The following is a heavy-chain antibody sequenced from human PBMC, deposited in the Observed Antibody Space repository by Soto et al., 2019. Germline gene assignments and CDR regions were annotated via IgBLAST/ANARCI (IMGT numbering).Heavy chain of an antibody. V-gene: IGHV1-18*01. CDR3: AREAQQLSRPYYFDY. D-gene: IGHD6-13*01. Sequence: QVQLVQSGAEVKKPGASVKVSCKASGYTFTSYGISWVRQAPGQGLEWMGWISAYNGNTNYAQKLQGRVTMTTDTATSTAYMELRSLRSDDTAVYYCAREAQQLSRPYYFDYWGQGTLVTVSS. CDR1: GYTFTSYG. CDR2: ISAYNGNT. J-gene: IGHJ4*02.